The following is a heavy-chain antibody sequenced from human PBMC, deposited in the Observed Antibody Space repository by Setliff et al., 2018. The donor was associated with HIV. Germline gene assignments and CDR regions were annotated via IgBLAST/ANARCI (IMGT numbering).Heavy chain of an antibody. V-gene: IGHV3-23*01. D-gene: IGHD3-22*01. CDR3: AKGFYYDTGDGRVRAFDI. CDR1: GFTFSGYA. J-gene: IGHJ3*02. CDR2: ISSSGGST. Sequence: GGSLRLSCAASGFTFSGYAMSWVRQAPGKGLDWVSAISSSGGSTYYADSVKGRFTISRDNSKNTLSLQMSSLRAEDTAVYFCAKGFYYDTGDGRVRAFDIWGQGTMVTVSS.